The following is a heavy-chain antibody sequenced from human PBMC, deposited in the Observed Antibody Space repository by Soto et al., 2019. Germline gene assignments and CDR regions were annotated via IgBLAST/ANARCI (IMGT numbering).Heavy chain of an antibody. Sequence: SETLSLTCTVSGGSISSYYWSWIRQPPGKGLEWIGEINHSGSTNYNPSLKSRVTISVDTSKNQFSLKLSSVTAADTAVYYCASKSPTYYYGSGSYSSTYFDYWGQGTLVTVSS. D-gene: IGHD3-10*01. J-gene: IGHJ4*02. V-gene: IGHV4-34*01. CDR3: ASKSPTYYYGSGSYSSTYFDY. CDR2: INHSGST. CDR1: GGSISSYY.